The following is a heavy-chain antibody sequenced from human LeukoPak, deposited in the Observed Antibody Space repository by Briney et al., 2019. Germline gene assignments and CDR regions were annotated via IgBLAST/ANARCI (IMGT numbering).Heavy chain of an antibody. CDR2: ISYSGSP. D-gene: IGHD2-15*01. V-gene: IGHV4-31*03. CDR1: GGSINSAGHY. J-gene: IGHJ4*02. Sequence: SQTLSLTCTVSGGSINSAGHYWTWIRHHPEKGLEWIGYISYSGSPYYNPSLKSRLAISLDTSKNLFSLRLNSVTAADTAVYYCARYYCSGDRCPGVDYWAQGTLVTVST. CDR3: ARYYCSGDRCPGVDY.